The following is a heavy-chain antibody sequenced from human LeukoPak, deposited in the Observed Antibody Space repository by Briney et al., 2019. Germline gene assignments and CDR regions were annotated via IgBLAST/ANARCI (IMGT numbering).Heavy chain of an antibody. CDR3: ARGGCRGDCIPFEN. CDR2: IHPNSDGA. V-gene: IGHV1-2*02. J-gene: IGHJ4*02. Sequence: ASVKVSFKASGYTFTGHYLHWVRQAPGQGLEWMGWIHPNSDGASYAQKFQGRVTMTRDTSTSTAYMELTRLMSDDTAVYYCARGGCRGDCIPFENWGQGTLVTVSS. D-gene: IGHD2-21*02. CDR1: GYTFTGHY.